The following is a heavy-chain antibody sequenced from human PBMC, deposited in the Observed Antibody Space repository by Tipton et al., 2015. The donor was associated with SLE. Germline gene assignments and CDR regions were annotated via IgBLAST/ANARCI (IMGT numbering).Heavy chain of an antibody. J-gene: IGHJ6*03. D-gene: IGHD2-2*01. CDR3: ARVPAGYYYCTDV. Sequence: TLSLTCSVSGGSVSSGFYYWSLIRQPAGKGLEWNGRINTSGTTNYNPSLKSRVTISLDTSRNHFSLRLSSVTAADTAVYYCARVPAGYYYCTDVWGKRTTVTITS. CDR1: GGSVSSGFYY. CDR2: INTSGTT. V-gene: IGHV4-61*02.